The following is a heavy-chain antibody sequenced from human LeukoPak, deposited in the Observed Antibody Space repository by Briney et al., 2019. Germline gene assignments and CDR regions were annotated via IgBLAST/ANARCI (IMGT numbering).Heavy chain of an antibody. CDR3: AREYCSSTSCYAPDY. CDR1: GFTFSSYA. J-gene: IGHJ4*02. Sequence: GGSLRLSCAASGFTFSSYAMHWVRQAPGKGLEWVAVISYDGSNKYYADSVKGRFTISRDNSKNTLYLQMNSLRAEDTAVYYCAREYCSSTSCYAPDYWGQGTLVTVSS. V-gene: IGHV3-30-3*01. CDR2: ISYDGSNK. D-gene: IGHD2-2*01.